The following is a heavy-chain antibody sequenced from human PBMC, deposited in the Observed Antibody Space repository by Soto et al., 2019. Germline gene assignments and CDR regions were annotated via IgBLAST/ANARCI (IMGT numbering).Heavy chain of an antibody. CDR2: FNSDGSST. V-gene: IGHV3-74*01. D-gene: IGHD3-3*01. J-gene: IGHJ5*02. CDR1: GFTFSSYW. CDR3: ARDRPYDFWTGYYNWFDP. Sequence: PGGSLRLSCAASGFTFSSYWMHWVRQAPGKGLVWVPRFNSDGSSTSYADCVKGRFTISRDNAKNTLYLQMNSLRAVDTAVYYCARDRPYDFWTGYYNWFDPWGQGTLVTVSS.